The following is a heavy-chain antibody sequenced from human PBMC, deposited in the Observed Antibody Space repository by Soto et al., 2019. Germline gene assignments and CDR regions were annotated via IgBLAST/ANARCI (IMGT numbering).Heavy chain of an antibody. CDR1: GFTFSNYF. Sequence: GGSLRLSCAASGFTFSNYFMHWVRQVPGEGLVWVSRMSGDGKTISYADFVKGRFTISRDNAKNTLYLQMSSLRVEDTAVYYCARTYVPGIAGFDPWGQGTLVTVSS. D-gene: IGHD1-1*01. CDR2: MSGDGKTI. CDR3: ARTYVPGIAGFDP. V-gene: IGHV3-74*01. J-gene: IGHJ5*02.